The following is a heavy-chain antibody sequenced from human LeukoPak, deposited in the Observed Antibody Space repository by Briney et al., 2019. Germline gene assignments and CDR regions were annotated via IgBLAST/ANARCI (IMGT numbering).Heavy chain of an antibody. CDR2: LSSDGTNT. CDR3: VKSLSGAFDL. D-gene: IGHD1-26*01. CDR1: GFTLTSYW. J-gene: IGHJ3*01. Sequence: PGRSLRLSCAASGFTLTSYWMHSVRHTPGKGLVWVSRLSSDGTNTNYADSVKGRLTISRDNAKNTLYLQMNSLRVEDTAIYYCVKSLSGAFDLWGQGTMVTVSS. V-gene: IGHV3-74*01.